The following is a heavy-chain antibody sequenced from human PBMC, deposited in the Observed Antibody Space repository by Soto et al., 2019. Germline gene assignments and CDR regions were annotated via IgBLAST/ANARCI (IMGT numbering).Heavy chain of an antibody. CDR2: IKQDGSEK. D-gene: IGHD1-26*01. CDR3: ARTLKGASYFDY. CDR1: GFTFSSYW. Sequence: EVQLVESGGGLVQPGGSLRLSCAASGFTFSSYWRSWVRQAPGKGLEWVANIKQDGSEKYYVDSVKGRFTISRDNAKNSLYLQMNSLRAEDTAVYYCARTLKGASYFDYWGQGTLVTVSS. V-gene: IGHV3-7*01. J-gene: IGHJ4*02.